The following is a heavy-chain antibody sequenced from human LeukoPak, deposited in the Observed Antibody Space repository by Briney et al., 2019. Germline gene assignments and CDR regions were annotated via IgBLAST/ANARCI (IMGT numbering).Heavy chain of an antibody. V-gene: IGHV3-48*03. CDR3: ARDAVGATFVFDP. Sequence: GGSLRLSCAASGFTFSSYEMNWVRQAPGKGLEWVSYISSSGTTILYADSVKGRFTMSRDNAKNSLYLQMNSLRVEDTAVYYCARDAVGATFVFDPWGQGTLVTVSS. D-gene: IGHD1-26*01. CDR2: ISSSGTTI. J-gene: IGHJ5*02. CDR1: GFTFSSYE.